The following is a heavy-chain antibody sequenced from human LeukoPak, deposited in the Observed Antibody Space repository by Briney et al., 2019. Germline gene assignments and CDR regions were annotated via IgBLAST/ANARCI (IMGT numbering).Heavy chain of an antibody. CDR3: VRVDTNYYFDY. J-gene: IGHJ4*02. CDR1: GFTFSDHY. V-gene: IGHV3-72*01. CDR2: IRKKGHSYTT. D-gene: IGHD2-2*01. Sequence: GGSLRLSCAASGFTFSDHYVDWVRQAPGKGLEWVGRIRKKGHSYTTEYAASVKGRFTISRDDSNNSLYLQMNSLKTEDTAVYYCVRVDTNYYFDYWGQGTLVTVSS.